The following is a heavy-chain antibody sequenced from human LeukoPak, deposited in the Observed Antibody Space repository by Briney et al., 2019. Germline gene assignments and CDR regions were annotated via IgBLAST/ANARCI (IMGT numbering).Heavy chain of an antibody. J-gene: IGHJ4*02. Sequence: ETLSLTYTVSGGSISSSYYYWGWIRQPPGKGLEWVSSISGSGGSTYYADSVKGRFTISRDNSKNTLYLQMNSLRAEDTAVYYCAKDPDCTSGVCYTFFDYWGQGTLVTVSS. D-gene: IGHD2-8*01. CDR3: AKDPDCTSGVCYTFFDY. CDR2: ISGSGGST. CDR1: GGSISSSYYY. V-gene: IGHV3-23*01.